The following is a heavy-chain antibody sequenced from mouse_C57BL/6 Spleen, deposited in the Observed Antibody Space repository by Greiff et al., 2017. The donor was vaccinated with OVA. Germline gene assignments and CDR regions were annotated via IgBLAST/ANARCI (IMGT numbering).Heavy chain of an antibody. Sequence: EVKLVESGGGLVQPGGSLSLSCAASGFTFTDYYMSWVRQPPGKALEWLGFIRNKANGYTTEYSASVKGRFTISRDNSQSILYRQMNAQRAEDSATYYCARANSDGYAMDYWGQGTSVTVSS. CDR1: GFTFTDYY. CDR3: ARANSDGYAMDY. J-gene: IGHJ4*01. CDR2: IRNKANGYTT. V-gene: IGHV7-3*01.